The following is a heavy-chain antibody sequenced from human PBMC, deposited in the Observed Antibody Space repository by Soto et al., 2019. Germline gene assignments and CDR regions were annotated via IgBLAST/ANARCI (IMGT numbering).Heavy chain of an antibody. CDR2: ISSNGDNT. D-gene: IGHD1-20*01. V-gene: IGHV3-64*02. J-gene: IGHJ4*02. CDR3: ATSRNWNTPLFAY. CDR1: GFTFSTYA. Sequence: EVQLVESGEGLVQPGGSLRLSCAASGFTFSTYAMHWVRQAPGKGLEYVSAISSNGDNTYYADSVKGRFTISRDNYKNTLYLQMGSLKPEDMSVYYCATSRNWNTPLFAYWGQGTLVTVSS.